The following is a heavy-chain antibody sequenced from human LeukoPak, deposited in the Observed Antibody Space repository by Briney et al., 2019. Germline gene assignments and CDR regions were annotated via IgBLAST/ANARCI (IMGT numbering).Heavy chain of an antibody. Sequence: GVTLGLSCAASRFSFSSLWMRWVPQAPGKGREWVVNLNQGGSEKYYVDSVKGRFTISRDNAKNSLYLQMNSLRAEDTAVYYCARYGVAPAAYYYYYMDVWGEGTTVTVSS. D-gene: IGHD2-2*01. J-gene: IGHJ6*03. CDR2: LNQGGSEK. CDR3: ARYGVAPAAYYYYYMDV. V-gene: IGHV3-7*01. CDR1: RFSFSSLW.